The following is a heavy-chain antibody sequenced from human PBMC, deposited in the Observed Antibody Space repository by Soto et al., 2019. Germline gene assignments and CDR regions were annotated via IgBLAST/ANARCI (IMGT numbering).Heavy chain of an antibody. D-gene: IGHD6-19*01. CDR1: GGFASSGSYY. J-gene: IGHJ4*02. Sequence: SETLSLTCAVYGGFASSGSYYWSWIRQPPGKGLEWIGEMSHSGGTHFNPSLKSRVTISVDTSKNQFSLKLSSVTAADTAVYYCARGHHSSGWFFDQSRTLDYWGQGTLVTVSS. V-gene: IGHV4-61*01. CDR3: ARGHHSSGWFFDQSRTLDY. CDR2: MSHSGGT.